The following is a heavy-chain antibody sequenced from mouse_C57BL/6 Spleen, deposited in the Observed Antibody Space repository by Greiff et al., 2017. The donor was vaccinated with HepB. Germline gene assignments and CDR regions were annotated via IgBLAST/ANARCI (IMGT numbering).Heavy chain of an antibody. CDR2: INPNNGGT. D-gene: IGHD1-1*01. V-gene: IGHV1-22*01. Sequence: EVKLQESGPELVKPGASVKMSCKASGYTFTDYNMHWVKQSHGKSLEWIGYINPNNGGTSYNQKFKGKATLTVNKSSSTAYMELRSLTSEDSAVYYCAGDYYGSSYYFDYWGQGTTLTVSS. CDR1: GYTFTDYN. CDR3: AGDYYGSSYYFDY. J-gene: IGHJ2*01.